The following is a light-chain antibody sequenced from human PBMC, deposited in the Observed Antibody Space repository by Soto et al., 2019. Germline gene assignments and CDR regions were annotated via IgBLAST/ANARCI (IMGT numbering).Light chain of an antibody. V-gene: IGKV1-5*03. CDR3: QHYNSYSEA. J-gene: IGKJ1*01. Sequence: DIPLTQSPSTLSGSVGDRVNITCRASQTISSWLAWYQQKPGKAPKLLIYKASTLKSGVPSRFSGSGSGTEFTLTISSLQPADFAAYYCQHYNSYSEAFGQGAKVELK. CDR1: QTISSW. CDR2: KAS.